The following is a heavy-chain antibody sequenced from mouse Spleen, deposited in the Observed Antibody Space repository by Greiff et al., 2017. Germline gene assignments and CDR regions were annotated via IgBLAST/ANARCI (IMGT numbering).Heavy chain of an antibody. V-gene: IGHV2-9-1*01. CDR3: ARRTLGGYYAMDY. CDR2: IWTGGGT. Sequence: QVQLQQSGPGLVAPSQSLSITCTVSGFSLTSYAISWVRQPPGKGLEWLGVIWTGGGTNYNSALKSRLSISKDNSKSQVFLKMNSLQTDDTARYYCARRTLGGYYAMDYWGQGTSVTVSS. D-gene: IGHD2-10*02. J-gene: IGHJ4*01. CDR1: GFSLTSYA.